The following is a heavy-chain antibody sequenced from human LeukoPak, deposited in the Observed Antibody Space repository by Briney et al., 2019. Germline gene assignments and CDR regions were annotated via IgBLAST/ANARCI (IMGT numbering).Heavy chain of an antibody. J-gene: IGHJ5*02. CDR2: IIPILGIA. CDR3: ARDLLGLLWFGELYS. CDR1: GGTFSSYA. V-gene: IGHV1-69*04. D-gene: IGHD3-10*01. Sequence: SVKVSCKASGGTFSSYAISWVRQAPGQGLEWMGRIIPILGIANYAQKFRGRVTITADKSTSTAYMELSSLRSEDTAVYYCARDLLGLLWFGELYSWGQGTPVTVSS.